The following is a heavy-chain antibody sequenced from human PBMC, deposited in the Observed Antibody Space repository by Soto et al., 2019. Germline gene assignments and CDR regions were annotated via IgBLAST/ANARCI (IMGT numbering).Heavy chain of an antibody. D-gene: IGHD6-6*01. Sequence: QVQLVQSGPEVKEPGASVKVSCKTSGYIFTSYTIHWVRQAPGQGLEWMGSISSGNGNTKFSQKFQDRVTFTRDTSAGTAYMELGSLSFEDTAVYYCARKRQLVYFGHWGQGTLVTVSS. V-gene: IGHV1-3*01. CDR3: ARKRQLVYFGH. CDR2: ISSGNGNT. J-gene: IGHJ4*02. CDR1: GYIFTSYT.